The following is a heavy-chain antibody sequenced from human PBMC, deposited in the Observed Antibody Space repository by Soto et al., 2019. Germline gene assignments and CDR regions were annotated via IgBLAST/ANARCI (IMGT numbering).Heavy chain of an antibody. D-gene: IGHD2-2*01. CDR1: GGSFSGYY. CDR2: INHSGST. J-gene: IGHJ4*02. Sequence: SETLSLTCAVYGGSFSGYYWSWIRQPPGKGLEWIGEINHSGSTNYNPSLKSRVTLSVDTSKNPFSLKLSSVTAADTALYYCARGGGSPHRYGSSTSCYDPFDYWGQGTLVTVSS. V-gene: IGHV4-34*01. CDR3: ARGGGSPHRYGSSTSCYDPFDY.